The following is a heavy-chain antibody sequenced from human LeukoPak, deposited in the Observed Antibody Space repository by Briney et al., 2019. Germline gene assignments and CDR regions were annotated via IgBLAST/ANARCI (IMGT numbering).Heavy chain of an antibody. CDR3: ARDGYNYQGFDY. Sequence: ASVKVSCKASGGTFSSYAISWVRQAPGQGLEWMGRIIPIFGTANYAQKFQGRVTITTDESTSTAYMELSSLRCEDTAVYYCARDGYNYQGFDYWGQGTLVTVS. V-gene: IGHV1-69*05. J-gene: IGHJ4*02. D-gene: IGHD5-24*01. CDR2: IIPIFGTA. CDR1: GGTFSSYA.